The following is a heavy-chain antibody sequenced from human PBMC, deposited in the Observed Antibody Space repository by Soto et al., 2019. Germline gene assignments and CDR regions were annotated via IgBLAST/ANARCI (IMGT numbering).Heavy chain of an antibody. CDR2: ISYDGSNK. CDR1: GFTFSSYA. Sequence: QVQLVESGGGVVQPGRSLRLSCAASGFTFSSYAMHWVRQAPGKGLEWVAVISYDGSNKYYADSVKGRFTISRDNSKNTLYLQMNSLRAEDTAVYYCARDRGPAAFDIWGQGTMVTVSS. D-gene: IGHD3-16*01. J-gene: IGHJ3*02. CDR3: ARDRGPAAFDI. V-gene: IGHV3-30-3*01.